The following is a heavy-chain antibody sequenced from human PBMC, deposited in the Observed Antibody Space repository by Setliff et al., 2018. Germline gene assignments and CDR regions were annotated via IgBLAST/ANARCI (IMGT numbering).Heavy chain of an antibody. D-gene: IGHD3-16*01. CDR2: IYYSGST. J-gene: IGHJ6*03. V-gene: IGHV4-39*01. Sequence: SETLSLTCTVSGGSISSSSYYWDWDRQPPGKGLEWIGRIYYSGSTYYNPSLKSRVTISVDTSKNPFTLKLDFVTAADTAVYYCERLAGSGGGFYYYYSYMDVWDKGTTVTVSS. CDR1: GGSISSSSYY. CDR3: ERLAGSGGGFYYYYSYMDV.